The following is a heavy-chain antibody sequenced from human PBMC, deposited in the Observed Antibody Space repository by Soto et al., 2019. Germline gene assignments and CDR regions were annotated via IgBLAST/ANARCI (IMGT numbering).Heavy chain of an antibody. D-gene: IGHD2-8*01. CDR2: ISYDGSNK. CDR3: AKERGVFWGADFDY. V-gene: IGHV3-30*18. J-gene: IGHJ4*02. CDR1: GFTFSSYG. Sequence: QVQLVESGGGVVQPGRSLRLSCAASGFTFSSYGMHWVRQAPGKGLEWVAVISYDGSNKYYADSVKGRFTISRDNSKNTLYLQMNSLRAEDTAVYYCAKERGVFWGADFDYWGQGTLVTVSS.